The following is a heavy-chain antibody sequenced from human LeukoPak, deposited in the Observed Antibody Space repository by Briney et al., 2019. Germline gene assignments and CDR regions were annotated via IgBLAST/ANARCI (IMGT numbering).Heavy chain of an antibody. D-gene: IGHD3-22*01. CDR1: GFTFSSYG. CDR2: VRYDGSNK. V-gene: IGHV3-30*02. J-gene: IGHJ4*02. Sequence: GGSLRLSCAASGFTFSSYGMHWVRQAPGKGLEWVAFVRYDGSNKYYADSVKGRFTISRDNSKNTLYLQMNSLKTEDTAVYYCTTDHWDSSGYKYDYWGQGTLVTVSS. CDR3: TTDHWDSSGYKYDY.